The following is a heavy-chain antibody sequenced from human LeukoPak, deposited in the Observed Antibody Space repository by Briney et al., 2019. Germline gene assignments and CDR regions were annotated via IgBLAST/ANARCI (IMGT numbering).Heavy chain of an antibody. J-gene: IGHJ4*02. CDR3: TRGGDY. CDR1: GFTFSSYS. CDR2: IRSKAYGGTT. Sequence: GGSLRLSCAASGFTFSSYSMSWVRQAPGKGLEWVGFIRSKAYGGTTVYAASVKGRFTISRDDSNSIAYLQMNSLKTEDTAVYYCTRGGDYWGQGTLVTVSS. V-gene: IGHV3-49*04.